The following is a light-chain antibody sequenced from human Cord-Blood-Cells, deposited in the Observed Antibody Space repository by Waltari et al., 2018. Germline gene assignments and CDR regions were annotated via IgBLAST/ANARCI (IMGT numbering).Light chain of an antibody. V-gene: IGKV1-33*01. CDR1: QDISNY. Sequence: DIQQTQSPSSLSASIGDRVTITCQASQDISNYLNWYQQKPGKAPKLLIYDASNLETGVPSRFSGSGSGTDFTFTISSLQPEDIATYYCQQYDNLPRTFGGGTKVEIK. CDR2: DAS. J-gene: IGKJ4*01. CDR3: QQYDNLPRT.